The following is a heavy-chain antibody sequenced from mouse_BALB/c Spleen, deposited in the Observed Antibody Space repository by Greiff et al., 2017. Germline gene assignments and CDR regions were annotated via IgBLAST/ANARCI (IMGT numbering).Heavy chain of an antibody. Sequence: EVQLVESGAELVKPGASVKLSCTASGFNIKDTYMHWVKQRPEQGLEWIGRIDPANGNTKYDPKFQGKATITADTSSNTAYLQLSSLTSEDTAVYYCARGIGYEESFDYWGQGTTLTVSS. V-gene: IGHV14-3*02. CDR3: ARGIGYEESFDY. J-gene: IGHJ2*01. CDR2: IDPANGNT. D-gene: IGHD2-2*01. CDR1: GFNIKDTY.